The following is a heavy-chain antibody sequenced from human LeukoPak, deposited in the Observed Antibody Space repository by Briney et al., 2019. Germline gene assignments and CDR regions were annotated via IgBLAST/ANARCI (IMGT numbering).Heavy chain of an antibody. Sequence: SETLSLTCTVSGGSISSSYWSWIRQPPGKGLEWIGYIYYSGSTNYNPSLKSRVTISLDTSENQFSLRLSSVTAADTAVYYCERWYSPSPSFYGDYWGQGTLVTVSS. CDR2: IYYSGST. CDR3: ERWYSPSPSFYGDY. J-gene: IGHJ4*02. CDR1: GGSISSSY. V-gene: IGHV4-59*01. D-gene: IGHD1-26*01.